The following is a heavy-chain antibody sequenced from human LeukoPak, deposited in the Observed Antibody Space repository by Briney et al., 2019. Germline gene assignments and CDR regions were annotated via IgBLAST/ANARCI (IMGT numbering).Heavy chain of an antibody. Sequence: SVKVSCKASGGTFSSYAISWVRQAPGQGLEWMGRIIPIFGTASYAQKFQGRVTITTDESTSTAYMELSGLRSEDTAVYYCARELGYCSGGSCYHDYFDYWGQGTLVTVSS. D-gene: IGHD2-15*01. CDR3: ARELGYCSGGSCYHDYFDY. CDR1: GGTFSSYA. V-gene: IGHV1-69*05. J-gene: IGHJ4*02. CDR2: IIPIFGTA.